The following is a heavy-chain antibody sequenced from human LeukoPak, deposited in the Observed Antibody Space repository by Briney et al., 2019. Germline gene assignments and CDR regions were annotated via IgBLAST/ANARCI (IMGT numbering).Heavy chain of an antibody. CDR2: ISPTGGST. J-gene: IGHJ5*02. Sequence: ASVKVSCKAFGYTFTSNYMHWVRQAPGQGPEWMGVISPTGGSTTYAQKFQDRLTLTRDMSTSTDYLELSSLRAEDTAVYYCARDRIAVTNWFDPWGQGTLVTVSS. CDR1: GYTFTSNY. CDR3: ARDRIAVTNWFDP. D-gene: IGHD6-19*01. V-gene: IGHV1-46*01.